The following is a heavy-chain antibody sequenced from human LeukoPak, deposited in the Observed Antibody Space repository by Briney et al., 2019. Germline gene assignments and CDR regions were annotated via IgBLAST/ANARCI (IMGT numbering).Heavy chain of an antibody. D-gene: IGHD3-22*01. V-gene: IGHV1-46*01. J-gene: IGHJ3*02. CDR2: INPSGGST. Sequence: ASVKVSCKASGYTFTSYYMHWVRQAPGQGLEWMGIINPSGGSTSYAQKFQGRVTMTRDTSTSTVYMELSSLRSEDTAVYYCARERYKRIVVVMDARGAFDIWGQGTMVTVSS. CDR1: GYTFTSYY. CDR3: ARERYKRIVVVMDARGAFDI.